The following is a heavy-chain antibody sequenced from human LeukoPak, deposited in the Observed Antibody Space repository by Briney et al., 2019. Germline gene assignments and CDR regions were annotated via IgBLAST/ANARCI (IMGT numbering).Heavy chain of an antibody. J-gene: IGHJ4*02. CDR1: GVSISSYY. V-gene: IGHV4-59*01. CDR2: IYYSGSP. CDR3: ARGRMGSSGWYDDY. D-gene: IGHD6-19*01. Sequence: TPSETLSLTCTVSGVSISSYYWSWIRQPPGKGLEWIGYIYYSGSPNYNPSLKSRVIISVDTSNNQFSLNLSSVTAADTAVYYCARGRMGSSGWYDDYWGQGTLVTVSS.